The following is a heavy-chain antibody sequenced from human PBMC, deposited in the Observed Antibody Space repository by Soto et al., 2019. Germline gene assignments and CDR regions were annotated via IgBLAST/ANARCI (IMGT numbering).Heavy chain of an antibody. CDR3: ARPTYYYDSSGPPAY. Sequence: ASVKVSCKASGYTFTGYYMHWVRQAPGQGLEWMGWINPNSGGTNYAQKFQGWVTMTRDTSISTAYMELNSLRAEDTAVYYCARPTYYYDSSGPPAYWGQGTLVTVSS. CDR2: INPNSGGT. CDR1: GYTFTGYY. V-gene: IGHV1-2*04. J-gene: IGHJ4*02. D-gene: IGHD3-22*01.